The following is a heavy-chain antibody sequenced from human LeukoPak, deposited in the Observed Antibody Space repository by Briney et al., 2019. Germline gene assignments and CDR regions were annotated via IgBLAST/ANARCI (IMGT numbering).Heavy chain of an antibody. CDR1: GGSISSYY. J-gene: IGHJ4*02. V-gene: IGHV4-4*07. CDR2: IYTSGST. Sequence: SETLSLTCTVSGGSISSYYWSWIRQPAGKGLEWIGRIYTSGSTNYNPSLKSRVTMSVDTSKNQFSLKLSSVTAADTAVYYCARYYYDSSGYYYFDYWGQGTLVTVSS. CDR3: ARYYYDSSGYYYFDY. D-gene: IGHD3-22*01.